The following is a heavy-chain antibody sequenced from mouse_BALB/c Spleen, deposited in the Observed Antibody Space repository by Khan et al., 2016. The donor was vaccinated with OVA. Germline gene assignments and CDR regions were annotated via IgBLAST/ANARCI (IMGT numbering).Heavy chain of an antibody. J-gene: IGHJ4*01. Sequence: EVELVESGGGLVKPGGSLKLSCSASGFTFSNYAMSWVRQTPEKRLECVATLSTGGHYTLHPASVTGRFTISTDHAHHTPYLPMRSPTSEDTAMYDCARSLVDYHAMDCWGQGTSVTVAA. CDR1: GFTFSNYA. D-gene: IGHD2-2*01. V-gene: IGHV5-9-3*01. CDR2: LSTGGHYT. CDR3: ARSLVDYHAMDC.